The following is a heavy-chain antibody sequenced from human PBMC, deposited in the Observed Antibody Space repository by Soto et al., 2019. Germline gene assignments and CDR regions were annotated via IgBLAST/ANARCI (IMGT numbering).Heavy chain of an antibody. Sequence: ELLSLTCTVSGGCVSSGSYYWSWIRQPPGKGLEWIGYIYYSGSTNYNPSLKSRVTISVDTSKNQFYLKLSSVTAADTAVYYWARGSGRVATITDYWGQGTLVTVSS. D-gene: IGHD5-12*01. V-gene: IGHV4-61*01. CDR2: IYYSGST. CDR1: GGCVSSGSYY. J-gene: IGHJ4*02. CDR3: ARGSGRVATITDY.